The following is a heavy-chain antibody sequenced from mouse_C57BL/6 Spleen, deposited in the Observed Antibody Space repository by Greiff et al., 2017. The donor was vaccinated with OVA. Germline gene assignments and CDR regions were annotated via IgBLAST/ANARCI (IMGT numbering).Heavy chain of an antibody. CDR1: GYTFTNYW. D-gene: IGHD2-3*01. J-gene: IGHJ2*01. CDR3: ARCDDGYYFDY. CDR2: IYPGGGYT. V-gene: IGHV1-63*01. Sequence: QVQLQQSGAELVRPGPSVKMSCKASGYTFTNYWIGWAKQRPGHGLEWIGDIYPGGGYTNYNEKFKGKATLTADKSSSTAYMQFSSLTSEDSAIYYCARCDDGYYFDYWGQGTTLTVSS.